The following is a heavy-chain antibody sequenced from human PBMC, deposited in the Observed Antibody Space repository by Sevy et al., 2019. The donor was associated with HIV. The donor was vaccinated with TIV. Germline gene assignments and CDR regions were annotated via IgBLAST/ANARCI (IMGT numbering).Heavy chain of an antibody. Sequence: GGSLRLSCAASGFTFSSYWMTWVRQAPGKGLEWVANIKKDGSEKYYVDSVKGRFTISRDNAKNSLYLQMNSLRAEETAGYFCARDCSSTTCLWGLDVWGQGTTVTVSS. V-gene: IGHV3-7*01. CDR3: ARDCSSTTCLWGLDV. J-gene: IGHJ6*02. D-gene: IGHD2-2*01. CDR1: GFTFSSYW. CDR2: IKKDGSEK.